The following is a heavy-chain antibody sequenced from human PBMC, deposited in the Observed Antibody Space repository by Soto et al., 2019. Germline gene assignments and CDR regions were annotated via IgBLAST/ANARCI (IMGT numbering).Heavy chain of an antibody. CDR3: ARNLMDYDILTGYYMGYYFDY. CDR1: GYTFTSYA. J-gene: IGHJ4*02. CDR2: INAGNGNT. V-gene: IGHV1-3*01. Sequence: GASVKVSFKASGYTFTSYAMHWVRQAPGQRLEWMGWINAGNGNTKYSQKFQGRVTITRDTSASTAYMELSSLRSEDTAVYYCARNLMDYDILTGYYMGYYFDYWGQGTLVTVSS. D-gene: IGHD3-9*01.